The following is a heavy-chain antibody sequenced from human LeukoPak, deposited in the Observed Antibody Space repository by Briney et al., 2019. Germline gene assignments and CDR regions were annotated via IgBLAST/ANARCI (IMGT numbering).Heavy chain of an antibody. CDR3: ARGSGYDSSGYLDY. V-gene: IGHV3-53*01. CDR1: GFTVSSNY. J-gene: IGHJ4*02. Sequence: GGSLRLSCAASGFTVSSNYMSWLRQAPGKGLEWVSVIYSGGSTYYADSVKGRFTISRDNSKNTLYLQMNSLRAEDPAVYYCARGSGYDSSGYLDYWGQGTLVTVSS. D-gene: IGHD3-22*01. CDR2: IYSGGST.